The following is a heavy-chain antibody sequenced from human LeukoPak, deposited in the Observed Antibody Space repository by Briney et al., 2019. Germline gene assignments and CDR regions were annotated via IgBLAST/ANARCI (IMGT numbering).Heavy chain of an antibody. V-gene: IGHV4-59*01. J-gene: IGHJ6*02. Sequence: SETLSLTCTVSGGSISSYYWSWIRQPPGKGLEWIGYIYYSGSTNYNPSLKSRVTISVDTSKNQFSLKLSSVTAAGTAVYYCAGNTYYYDSSGYYYYYYGMDVWGQGTTVTVSS. CDR2: IYYSGST. CDR1: GGSISSYY. D-gene: IGHD3-22*01. CDR3: AGNTYYYDSSGYYYYYYGMDV.